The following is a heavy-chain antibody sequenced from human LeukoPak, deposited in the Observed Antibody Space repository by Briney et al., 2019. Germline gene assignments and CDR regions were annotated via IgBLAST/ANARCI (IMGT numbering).Heavy chain of an antibody. D-gene: IGHD4-17*01. CDR1: GGSISSYY. V-gene: IGHV4-59*12. CDR3: ARDQDGDYFDY. CDR2: IYYSGST. J-gene: IGHJ4*02. Sequence: SETLSLTCTVSGGSISSYYWSWIRQPPGKGLEWIGHIYYSGSTYYNPSLKSRVTISVDTSKNQFSLKLSSVTAADTAVYYCARDQDGDYFDYWGQGTLVTVSS.